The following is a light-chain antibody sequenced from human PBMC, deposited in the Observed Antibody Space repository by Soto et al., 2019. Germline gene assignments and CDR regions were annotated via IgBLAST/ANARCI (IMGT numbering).Light chain of an antibody. CDR3: AVWDDSVNGHYV. Sequence: QAVVTQPPSASGTPGQRVTISCLGSTSNIGSKYVFWFQQVPGTAPKLLIFSNNQRPSGVPDRFSASKSGTAASLAISGLRFEDEADYYCAVWDDSVNGHYVFGSGTKVTVL. CDR1: TSNIGSKY. CDR2: SNN. V-gene: IGLV1-47*02. J-gene: IGLJ1*01.